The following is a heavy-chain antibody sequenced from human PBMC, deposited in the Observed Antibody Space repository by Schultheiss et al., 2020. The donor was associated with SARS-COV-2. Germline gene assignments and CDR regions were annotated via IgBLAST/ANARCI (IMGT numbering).Heavy chain of an antibody. D-gene: IGHD1-14*01. J-gene: IGHJ6*02. V-gene: IGHV1-2*02. CDR2: INPNSGGT. Sequence: ASVKVSCKASGYTFTSYAISWVRQAPGQGLEWMGGINPNSGGTNYAQKFQGRVTMTRDTSISTAYMELSRLRSDDTAVYYCARNRIYYGMDVWGQGTTVTVSS. CDR3: ARNRIYYGMDV. CDR1: GYTFTSYA.